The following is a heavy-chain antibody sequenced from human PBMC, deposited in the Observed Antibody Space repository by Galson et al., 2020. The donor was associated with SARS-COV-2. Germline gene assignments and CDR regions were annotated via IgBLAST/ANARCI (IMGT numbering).Heavy chain of an antibody. CDR2: IYYSGST. D-gene: IGHD2-2*01. CDR3: ARGPAATYYYYMDV. CDR1: GGSISSGGYY. V-gene: IGHV4-31*01. J-gene: IGHJ6*03. Sequence: SQTLSLTCTVSGGSISSGGYYWSWIRQHPGKGLEWIGYIYYSGSTYYNPSLKSLVTISVDTSKNQFSLKLSSVTAADTAVYYCARGPAATYYYYMDVWGKGTTVTVSS.